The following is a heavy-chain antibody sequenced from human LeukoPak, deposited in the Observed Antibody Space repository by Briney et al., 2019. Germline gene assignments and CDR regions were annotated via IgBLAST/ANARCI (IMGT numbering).Heavy chain of an antibody. Sequence: GGSLRLSCAASGFTFSSYAMSWVRQAPGKGLEWVSAISGSGGSTYYADSVKGRFTISRDNSKNTLYLQMNSLRAEDMAVYYCARGPNYDILTGYRVYFDCWGQGTLVTVSS. CDR2: ISGSGGST. D-gene: IGHD3-9*01. V-gene: IGHV3-23*01. CDR3: ARGPNYDILTGYRVYFDC. CDR1: GFTFSSYA. J-gene: IGHJ4*02.